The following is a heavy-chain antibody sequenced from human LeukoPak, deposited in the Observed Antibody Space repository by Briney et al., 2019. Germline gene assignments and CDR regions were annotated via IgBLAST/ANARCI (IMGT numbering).Heavy chain of an antibody. CDR2: IYYSGST. CDR3: ARGVNSGYFDY. D-gene: IGHD1-26*01. J-gene: IGHJ4*02. CDR1: GGSISSYY. V-gene: IGHV4-59*01. Sequence: SETLSLTCTVSGGSISSYYWTWIRQPPGKGLEWIGYIYYSGSTNYNPSLKSRVTISVDTSKNQFSLKLASVTAADTAVYYCARGVNSGYFDYCGQGTLVTVSS.